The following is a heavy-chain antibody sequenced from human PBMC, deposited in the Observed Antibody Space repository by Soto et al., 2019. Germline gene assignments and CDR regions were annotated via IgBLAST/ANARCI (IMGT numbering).Heavy chain of an antibody. CDR2: INTGNGDT. CDR1: GYTLSTYP. CDR3: AKDTGRAAAVDV. D-gene: IGHD6-13*01. J-gene: IGHJ6*01. Sequence: QVQVVQSGAEVKMLGASVRVSCMPSGYTLSTYPMHWVRQAPGQGLEWMAWINTGNGDTKFSRKIQGRVTINMDTSANTAHMELSSLGSEDSAIYYCAKDTGRAAAVDVW. V-gene: IGHV1-3*04.